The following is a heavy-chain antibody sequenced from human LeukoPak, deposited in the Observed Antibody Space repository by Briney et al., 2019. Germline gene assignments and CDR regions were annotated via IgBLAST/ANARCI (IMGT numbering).Heavy chain of an antibody. Sequence: SETLSLTCAVYGGSFSGYYWSWIRQPPGKGLEWIGEINHSGSTNYNPSLKSRVTISVDTSKNQFSLKLSSVTAADTAVYYCARDWVAGGYFDYWGQGTLVTVPS. CDR1: GGSFSGYY. CDR3: ARDWVAGGYFDY. J-gene: IGHJ4*02. D-gene: IGHD7-27*01. CDR2: INHSGST. V-gene: IGHV4-34*01.